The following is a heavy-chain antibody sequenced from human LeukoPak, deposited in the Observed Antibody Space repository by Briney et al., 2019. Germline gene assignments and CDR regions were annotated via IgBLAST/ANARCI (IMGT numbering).Heavy chain of an antibody. Sequence: SETLSLTCTVSGGSISSYHWSWIRQPPGKGLEWTGYIYSSGSTNYNPSLESRVTISVDTSKNQFSLKLSSVTAADTAVYYCARLGYSSSWYKIDYWGQGTLVTVSS. CDR2: IYSSGST. V-gene: IGHV4-59*08. J-gene: IGHJ4*02. CDR3: ARLGYSSSWYKIDY. D-gene: IGHD6-13*01. CDR1: GGSISSYH.